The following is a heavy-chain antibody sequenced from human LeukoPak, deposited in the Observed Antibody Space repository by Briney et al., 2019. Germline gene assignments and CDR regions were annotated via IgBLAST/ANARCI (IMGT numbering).Heavy chain of an antibody. Sequence: QAGVSLRLSCAGSGFIFNNYAMHWVRQPPGKGLEWVSGISWNSGTIDYADSVRGRFTTSRDNAKNSLYLQMDSLRVEDTAFYYCAKDSRRHYTSGPNPDSLHWGQGALVTVSS. CDR2: ISWNSGTI. CDR3: AKDSRRHYTSGPNPDSLH. D-gene: IGHD6-19*01. V-gene: IGHV3-9*01. CDR1: GFIFNNYA. J-gene: IGHJ4*02.